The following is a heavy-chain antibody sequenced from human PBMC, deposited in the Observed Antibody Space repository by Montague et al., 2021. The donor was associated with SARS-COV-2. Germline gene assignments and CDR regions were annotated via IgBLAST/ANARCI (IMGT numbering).Heavy chain of an antibody. CDR2: YAVWCKKNN. CDR3: ARDPRYSLSWSFDY. Sequence: CAISGDSVTGTRNAGEDRKKTRLNSIQGRGTYAVWCKKNNDYAVAVKSRMTISPDTSKNQFSLQLSSVTPEDRAVYYCARDPRYSLSWSFDYWGQGTLVTVSS. D-gene: IGHD6-13*01. J-gene: IGHJ4*02. CDR1: GDSVTGTRNA. V-gene: IGHV6-1*01.